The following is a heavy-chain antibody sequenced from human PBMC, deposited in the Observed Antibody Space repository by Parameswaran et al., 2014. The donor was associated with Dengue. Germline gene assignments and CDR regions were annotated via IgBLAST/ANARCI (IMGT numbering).Heavy chain of an antibody. Sequence: WIRQPPGKGLEWIGSIYYSGSTYYNPSLKSRVTISVDTSKNQFSLKLSSVTAADTAVYYCARDRRGDDYGDYDHYYYYYGMDVWGQGTTVTVSS. V-gene: IGHV4-39*07. CDR3: ARDRRGDDYGDYDHYYYYYGMDV. D-gene: IGHD4-17*01. CDR2: IYYSGST. J-gene: IGHJ6*02.